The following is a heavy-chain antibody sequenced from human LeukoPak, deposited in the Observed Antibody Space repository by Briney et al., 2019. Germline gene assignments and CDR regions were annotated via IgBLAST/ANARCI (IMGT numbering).Heavy chain of an antibody. CDR1: GDSISITNDY. CDR3: ARHRYDNTEYLIEYFDL. J-gene: IGHJ2*01. Sequence: SETLSLTCTVSGDSISITNDYWAWIRQPPGTGLEWIGSIHKSGNTYYDSSLESRVTVSVDTSKNHFSLKLVSVTVADTAVYYCARHRYDNTEYLIEYFDLWGRGTLVSVSS. CDR2: IHKSGNT. V-gene: IGHV4-39*01. D-gene: IGHD6-6*01.